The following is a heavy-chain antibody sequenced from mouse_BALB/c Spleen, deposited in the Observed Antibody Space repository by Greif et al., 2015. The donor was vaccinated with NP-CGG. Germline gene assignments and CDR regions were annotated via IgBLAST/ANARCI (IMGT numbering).Heavy chain of an antibody. Sequence: QVQLQQSGAELVKPGASVKLSCKASGYTFTSYWMHWVKQRPGQGLEWIGEIDPSDSYTNYNQKFKGKATLTVDKSSSTAYMQLSSLTSEDSAVYYCARPGESYDYDRPPFAYWGQGTLVTVSA. CDR1: GYTFTSYW. CDR2: IDPSDSYT. J-gene: IGHJ3*01. V-gene: IGHV1-69*02. CDR3: ARPGESYDYDRPPFAY. D-gene: IGHD2-4*01.